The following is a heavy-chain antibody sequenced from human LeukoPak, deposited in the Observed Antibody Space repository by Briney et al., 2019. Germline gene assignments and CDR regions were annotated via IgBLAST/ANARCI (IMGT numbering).Heavy chain of an antibody. CDR1: GFTFSDYY. CDR2: ISSSSSYT. J-gene: IGHJ4*02. CDR3: ARDVVRGVIIHYFDY. Sequence: GGSLRLSCAASGFTFSDYYMSWIRQAPGKGLEWVSYISSSSSYTNYADSMKGRFTISRDNAKNSLYLQMNSLRAEDTAVYYCARDVVRGVIIHYFDYWGQGTLVTVSS. V-gene: IGHV3-11*06. D-gene: IGHD3-10*01.